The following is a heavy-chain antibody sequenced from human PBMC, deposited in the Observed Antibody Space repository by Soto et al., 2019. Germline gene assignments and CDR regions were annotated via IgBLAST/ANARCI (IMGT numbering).Heavy chain of an antibody. J-gene: IGHJ5*02. V-gene: IGHV1-3*01. CDR2: INAGNGNT. D-gene: IGHD2-15*01. CDR3: ARDRIPFTPRYCSGGSCSGGFDP. Sequence: ASVKVSCKASGYTFTSYARHWVRQAPGQRLEWMGWINAGNGNTKYSQKFQGRVTITRDTSASTAYMELSSLRSEDTAVYYCARDRIPFTPRYCSGGSCSGGFDPWGQGTLVTVSS. CDR1: GYTFTSYA.